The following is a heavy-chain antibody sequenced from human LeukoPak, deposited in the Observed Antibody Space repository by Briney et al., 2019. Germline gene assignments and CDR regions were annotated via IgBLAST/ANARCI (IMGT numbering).Heavy chain of an antibody. CDR2: IYPHDSDT. D-gene: IGHD3-9*01. CDR3: AVDILTGYYAFDI. J-gene: IGHJ3*02. CDR1: GYSFTSYW. Sequence: GESLKISCKGSGYSFTSYWIGWVRQMPGKGLEWMGIIYPHDSDTRYSPSFQGQVTISADKSISTAYLQWSSLEASDTAMYYCAVDILTGYYAFDIWGQGTMVTVSS. V-gene: IGHV5-51*01.